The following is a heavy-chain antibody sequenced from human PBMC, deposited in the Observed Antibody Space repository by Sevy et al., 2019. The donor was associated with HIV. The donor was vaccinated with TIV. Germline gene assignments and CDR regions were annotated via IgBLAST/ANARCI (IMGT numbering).Heavy chain of an antibody. D-gene: IGHD2-2*01. J-gene: IGHJ6*02. Sequence: ASVKVSCKASGYTFTGYSMHWVRQAPGQGLEWMGGIIPIFGTANYAQKFQGRVTITADESTSTAYMELSSLRSEETAVYYCARPTGDRYCSSTSCYEGIYYYYGMDVWGQGTTVTVSS. CDR2: IIPIFGTA. CDR1: GYTFTGYS. CDR3: ARPTGDRYCSSTSCYEGIYYYYGMDV. V-gene: IGHV1-69*13.